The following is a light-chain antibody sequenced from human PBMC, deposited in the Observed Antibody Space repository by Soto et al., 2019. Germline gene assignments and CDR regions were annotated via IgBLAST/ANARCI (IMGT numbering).Light chain of an antibody. J-gene: IGLJ1*01. CDR1: SSDVGGYNY. V-gene: IGLV2-14*01. CDR2: DVS. CDR3: SSYTSGFYV. Sequence: QSALTRVASVSGSPGRASTIFSTETSSDVGGYNYVSWYQQHPGKAPKLMIYDVSDRPSGVSNRFSGSKSGNTASLTISGLQAEDEADYYCSSYTSGFYVFGTGTKVTVL.